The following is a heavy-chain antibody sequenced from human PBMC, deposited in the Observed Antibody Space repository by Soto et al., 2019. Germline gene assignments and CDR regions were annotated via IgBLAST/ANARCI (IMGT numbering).Heavy chain of an antibody. J-gene: IGHJ6*02. CDR2: IIPIFGTA. CDR1: GGTFSSYA. CDR3: ATTPPVGGYYYSGMDV. D-gene: IGHD1-26*01. V-gene: IGHV1-69*12. Sequence: QVQLVQSGAEVKKPGSSVKVSCKASGGTFSSYAISWVRQAPGQGLEWMGGIIPIFGTANYAQKFQGRVTITADESTSTAYMELSSLRSEDTAVYSCATTPPVGGYYYSGMDVWGQGTTVTVSS.